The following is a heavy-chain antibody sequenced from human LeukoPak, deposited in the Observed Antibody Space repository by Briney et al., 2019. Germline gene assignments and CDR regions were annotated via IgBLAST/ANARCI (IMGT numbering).Heavy chain of an antibody. CDR2: IRTKNNGATA. Sequence: PGGSLRLSCTASGFTFGEDAMSWFRQAPGKGLEWVGFIRTKNNGATAEYAASVKGRFSISRDDYKSIAYLQMNSLKTEDTAVYFCARLIAVVVAASSYFDSWGQGTRVTVSS. J-gene: IGHJ4*02. V-gene: IGHV3-49*03. D-gene: IGHD2-15*01. CDR3: ARLIAVVVAASSYFDS. CDR1: GFTFGEDA.